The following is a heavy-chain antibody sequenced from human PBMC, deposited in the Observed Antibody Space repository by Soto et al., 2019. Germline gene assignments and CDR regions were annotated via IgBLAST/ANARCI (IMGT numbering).Heavy chain of an antibody. D-gene: IGHD2-2*01. CDR1: GYTFTSYD. CDR3: ARGGPIVVVPAATSYYYYYYMDV. V-gene: IGHV1-8*01. CDR2: MNPNSGNT. Sequence: GASVKVSCKASGYTFTSYDINWVRQATGQGLEWMGWMNPNSGNTGYAQKFQGRVTMTRNTSISTAYMELSSLRSEDTAVYYCARGGPIVVVPAATSYYYYYYMDVWGNGTTVTVSS. J-gene: IGHJ6*03.